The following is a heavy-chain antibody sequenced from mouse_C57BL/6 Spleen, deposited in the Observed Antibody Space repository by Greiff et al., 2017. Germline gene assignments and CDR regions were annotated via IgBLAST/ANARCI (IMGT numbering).Heavy chain of an antibody. CDR2: IYPGSGST. CDR3: AKRGYGSSPMDY. D-gene: IGHD1-1*01. Sequence: QVQLQQSGAELVKPGASVKMSCKASGYTFTSYWITWVKQRPGQGLEWIGDIYPGSGSTNYNEKFKSKATLTVDTSSSTAYMQLSSLTSEDSAVYYCAKRGYGSSPMDYWGQGTSVTVSS. CDR1: GYTFTSYW. V-gene: IGHV1-55*01. J-gene: IGHJ4*01.